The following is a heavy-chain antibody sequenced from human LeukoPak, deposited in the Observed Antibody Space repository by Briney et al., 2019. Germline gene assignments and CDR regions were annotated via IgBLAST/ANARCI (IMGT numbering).Heavy chain of an antibody. CDR1: GGSITNTNY. J-gene: IGHJ4*02. CDR3: AREGGPYRPLDY. CDR2: GNLQGST. V-gene: IGHV4-4*02. Sequence: SGTLSLTCGVSGGSITNTNYWTWVRQPPGKGLEWIGEGNLQGSTNYNPSLMGRVAISVDTSENHISLQLTPVTAADTAVYYCAREGGPYRPLDYSGQGTLVTVSS.